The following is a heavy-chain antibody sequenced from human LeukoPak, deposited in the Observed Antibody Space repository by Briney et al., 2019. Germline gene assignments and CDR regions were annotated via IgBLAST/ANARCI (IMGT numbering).Heavy chain of an antibody. CDR2: MNPNSGNT. D-gene: IGHD6-19*01. J-gene: IGHJ3*02. V-gene: IGHV1-8*02. Sequence: ASVNVSCKASGGTFSSYAISWVRQATGQGLECMGWMNPNSGNTGYAQKFQGRVTMTRNTSISTAYMELSSLRSEDTAVYYCARVFSGGWYPDAFDIWGQGTMVTVSS. CDR3: ARVFSGGWYPDAFDI. CDR1: GGTFSSYA.